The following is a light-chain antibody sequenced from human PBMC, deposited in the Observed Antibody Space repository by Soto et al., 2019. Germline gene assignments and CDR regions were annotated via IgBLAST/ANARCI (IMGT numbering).Light chain of an antibody. CDR3: KQYNNWPPIT. Sequence: EIVMTQSPATLSVSPGERATLSCRASQSVAGNLAWYQQKPGQAPRLLIYGASTRATGIPARFSGSGSGTEFILTISSLQSEDFAVYYCKQYNNWPPITFGQGTKMEIK. CDR2: GAS. V-gene: IGKV3-15*01. CDR1: QSVAGN. J-gene: IGKJ2*01.